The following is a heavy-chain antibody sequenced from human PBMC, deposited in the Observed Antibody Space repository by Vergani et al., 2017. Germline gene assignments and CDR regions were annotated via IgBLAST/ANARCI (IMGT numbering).Heavy chain of an antibody. CDR1: GGTFSSYA. V-gene: IGHV1-69*04. D-gene: IGHD1/OR15-1a*01. CDR3: ARAQQALGGDNWFDP. CDR2: IIPILGIA. Sequence: QVQLVQSGAEVKKPGSSVKVSCKASGGTFSSYAISWVRQAPGKGLEWMGRIIPILGIANYAQKFQGRVTITADKSTSTAYMELSSLRSEDTAVYYCARAQQALGGDNWFDPWGQGTLVTVSS. J-gene: IGHJ5*02.